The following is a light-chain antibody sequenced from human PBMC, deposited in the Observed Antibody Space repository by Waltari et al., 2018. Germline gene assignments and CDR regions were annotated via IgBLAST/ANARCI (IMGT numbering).Light chain of an antibody. V-gene: IGKV3-11*01. Sequence: EIVLTQSPATLSLSPGERATLSCRASQSVSGYLRWYQQKSGQAPRLLIYDASNRATGIPARFSGSGSGTDFTLTISSLEPEDFAIYYCQHRRNWPWTFGQGTKVEI. CDR1: QSVSGY. J-gene: IGKJ1*01. CDR3: QHRRNWPWT. CDR2: DAS.